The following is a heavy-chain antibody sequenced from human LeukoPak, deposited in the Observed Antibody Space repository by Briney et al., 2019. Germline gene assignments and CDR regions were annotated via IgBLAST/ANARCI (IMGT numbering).Heavy chain of an antibody. CDR3: ARKKAFDI. J-gene: IGHJ3*02. CDR2: MYYSGST. CDR1: GGSISSSSHY. Sequence: SETLSLTCTVSGGSISSSSHYWGWIRQPPGKGLEWIGSMYYSGSTYYNPSLKSRVTISVDTSKNQFSLRLSSVAAADAAVYYCARKKAFDIWGQGTMVTVSS. V-gene: IGHV4-39*01.